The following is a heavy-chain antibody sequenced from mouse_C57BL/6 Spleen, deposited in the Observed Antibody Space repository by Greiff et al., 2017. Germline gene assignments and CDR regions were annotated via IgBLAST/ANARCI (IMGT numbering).Heavy chain of an antibody. CDR1: GYAFSSSW. V-gene: IGHV1-82*01. D-gene: IGHD2-4*01. J-gene: IGHJ2*01. CDR3: ARNYDYDGDY. Sequence: QVQLQQSGPELVKPGASVKISCKASGYAFSSSWMIWVKQRPGKGLEWIGRLYPGDGDTNYNGKFKGKATLTADKSSSTAYMQLSSLTAEDSAVYFCARNYDYDGDYWGQGTTLTVSS. CDR2: LYPGDGDT.